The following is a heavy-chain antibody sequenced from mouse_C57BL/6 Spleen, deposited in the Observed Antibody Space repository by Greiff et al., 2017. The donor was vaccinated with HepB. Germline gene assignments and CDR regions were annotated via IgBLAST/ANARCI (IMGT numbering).Heavy chain of an antibody. CDR1: GYTFTSYW. D-gene: IGHD1-1*01. V-gene: IGHV1-50*01. Sequence: QVQLQQPGAELVKPGASVKLSCKASGYTFTSYWMQWVKQRPGQGLEWIGEIDPSDSYTNYNQKFKGKATLTVDTSSSTAYMQLSSLTSEDSAVYYCVIIYYYGYAMDYWGQGTSVTVSS. J-gene: IGHJ4*01. CDR3: VIIYYYGYAMDY. CDR2: IDPSDSYT.